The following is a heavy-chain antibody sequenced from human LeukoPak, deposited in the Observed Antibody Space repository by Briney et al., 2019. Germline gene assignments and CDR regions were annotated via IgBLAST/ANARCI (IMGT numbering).Heavy chain of an antibody. CDR1: GGSISSSSYY. J-gene: IGHJ4*02. CDR2: IYYSGST. CDR3: ARRRGDRGYD. Sequence: SETLSLTCTVSGGSISSSSYYWGWIRQPPGKGLEWIGSIYYSGSTYYNPSLKSRVTISVDTSKNQFSLKLSTVTAADTAVYYCARRRGDRGYDWGQGTLVTVSS. D-gene: IGHD1-1*01. V-gene: IGHV4-39*01.